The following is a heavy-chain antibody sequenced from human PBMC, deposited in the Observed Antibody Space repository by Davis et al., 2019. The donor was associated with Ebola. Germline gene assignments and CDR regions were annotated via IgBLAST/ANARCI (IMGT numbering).Heavy chain of an antibody. Sequence: SETLSLTCAVYGGSFSGYYWSWIRQPPGKGLEWIGEINHSGSTNYNPSLKSRVTISVDTSKNQFSLKLSSVTAADTAVYYCARGDHYYYGMDVWGQGTTVTVSS. V-gene: IGHV4-34*01. CDR3: ARGDHYYYGMDV. CDR2: INHSGST. J-gene: IGHJ6*02. CDR1: GGSFSGYY.